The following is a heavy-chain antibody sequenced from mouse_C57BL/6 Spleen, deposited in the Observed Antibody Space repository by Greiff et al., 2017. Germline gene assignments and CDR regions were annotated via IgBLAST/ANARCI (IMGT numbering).Heavy chain of an antibody. Sequence: VHVKQSGPELVKPGASVKISCKASGYSFTDYNMNWVKQSNGKSLEWIGVINPNYGTTSYNQQFKGKATLTVDKSSSTAYMQLNSLTSEDSAVYYCARKVPLTSWYFDFWGTGTTVTVSS. J-gene: IGHJ1*03. D-gene: IGHD2-12*01. V-gene: IGHV1-39*01. CDR1: GYSFTDYN. CDR2: INPNYGTT. CDR3: ARKVPLTSWYFDF.